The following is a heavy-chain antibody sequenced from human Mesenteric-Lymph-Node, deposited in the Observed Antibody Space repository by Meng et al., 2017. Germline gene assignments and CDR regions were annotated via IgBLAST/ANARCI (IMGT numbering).Heavy chain of an antibody. CDR3: TPDPWGY. CDR1: GITFKDAW. V-gene: IGHV3-15*01. J-gene: IGHJ4*02. Sequence: VQLVESGGDFVNPGGSLRLSCAVSGITFKDAWMSWVRQAPGKGLEWVGRIKSNGDGGTTDYAAPVKGRFTISRDDSKNTPFLQMDSLKTEDTAVYYCTPDPWGYWGQGTLVTVSS. D-gene: IGHD3-16*01. CDR2: IKSNGDGGTT.